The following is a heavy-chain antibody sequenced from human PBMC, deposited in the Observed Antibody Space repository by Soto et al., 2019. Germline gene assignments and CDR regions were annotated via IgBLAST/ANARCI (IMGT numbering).Heavy chain of an antibody. Sequence: QITLKESGPTLVKPTQTLTLTCTFSGFSLSTTGVGVGWIRQPPGKALDWLALIYWDDDKRYSPSLKSRLTITKDTSKNQVVLTMTNIDPIDTATYYCVHYYPVTTGGDYWVQGTLVTVFS. V-gene: IGHV2-5*02. CDR2: IYWDDDK. CDR3: VHYYPVTTGGDY. J-gene: IGHJ4*02. D-gene: IGHD4-17*01. CDR1: GFSLSTTGVG.